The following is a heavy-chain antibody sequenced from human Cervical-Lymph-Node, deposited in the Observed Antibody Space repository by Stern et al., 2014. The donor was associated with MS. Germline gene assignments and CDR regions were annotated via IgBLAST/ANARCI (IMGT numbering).Heavy chain of an antibody. CDR3: ARCRDILTAFYDGMDV. Sequence: QVQLLQPGAEVKKPGSSVKVSCKASGGTFSTHAISWVRQVPGLGLEWMGGIIPKFGTPNYAQRFQDRVTITADESTSTAYMELSSLRSEDTAVYYCARCRDILTAFYDGMDVWGQGTTVTVS. D-gene: IGHD3-9*01. J-gene: IGHJ6*02. V-gene: IGHV1-69*01. CDR1: GGTFSTHA. CDR2: IIPKFGTP.